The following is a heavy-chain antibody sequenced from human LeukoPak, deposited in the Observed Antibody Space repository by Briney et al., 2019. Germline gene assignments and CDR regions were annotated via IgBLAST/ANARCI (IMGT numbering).Heavy chain of an antibody. CDR2: IYYSGST. J-gene: IGHJ4*02. V-gene: IGHV4-61*01. Sequence: PSETLSLTCTVSGGSISSSSYYWSWIRQPPGKGLEWIGYIYYSGSTNYNPSLKSRVTISVDTSKNQFSLKLSSVTAADTAVYYCARDLSGSYYYWGQGTLVTVSS. CDR1: GGSISSSSYY. D-gene: IGHD1-26*01. CDR3: ARDLSGSYYY.